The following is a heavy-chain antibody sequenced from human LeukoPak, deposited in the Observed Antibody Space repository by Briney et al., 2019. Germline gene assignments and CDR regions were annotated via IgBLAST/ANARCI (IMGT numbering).Heavy chain of an antibody. J-gene: IGHJ4*02. V-gene: IGHV3-30*18. CDR2: ISYDGSKK. Sequence: GGSLRLSCAASGFTFSSHGMHWVRQAPGKGLEWVALISYDGSKKYSADSVKGRFTISRDNSKNTLYLQMNSLRAEDTAVYYCAKVNGGYYGSGSYYFSIGGYYFDYWGQGTLVTVSS. CDR3: AKVNGGYYGSGSYYFSIGGYYFDY. D-gene: IGHD3-10*01. CDR1: GFTFSSHG.